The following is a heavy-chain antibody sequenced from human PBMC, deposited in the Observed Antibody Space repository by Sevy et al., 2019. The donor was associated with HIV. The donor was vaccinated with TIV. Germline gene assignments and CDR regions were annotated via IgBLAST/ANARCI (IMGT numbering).Heavy chain of an antibody. Sequence: GGSLRLSCAASGFIFSSYWMSWVRQAPGKGLEWVANIKQDGSEKYYVDSVKGRFTISRDNAKNSLYLQMNSLRAEDTAVYYCARIDYYYYYMDVWGKGTTVTVSS. D-gene: IGHD3-22*01. CDR1: GFIFSSYW. J-gene: IGHJ6*03. CDR3: ARIDYYYYYMDV. V-gene: IGHV3-7*01. CDR2: IKQDGSEK.